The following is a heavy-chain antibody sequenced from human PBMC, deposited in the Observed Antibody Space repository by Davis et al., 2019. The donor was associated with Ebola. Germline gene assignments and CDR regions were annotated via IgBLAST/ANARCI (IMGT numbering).Heavy chain of an antibody. Sequence: ASVKVSCKASGYTFTSYYMHWVRQAPGQGLEWMGIINPSGGSTSYAQKFQGRVTMTRDTSTSTVYMELSSLRSEDTAVYYCARCQERITIFGSARLYGMDVWGQGTTVTVSS. CDR1: GYTFTSYY. CDR2: INPSGGST. D-gene: IGHD3-3*01. CDR3: ARCQERITIFGSARLYGMDV. J-gene: IGHJ6*02. V-gene: IGHV1-46*01.